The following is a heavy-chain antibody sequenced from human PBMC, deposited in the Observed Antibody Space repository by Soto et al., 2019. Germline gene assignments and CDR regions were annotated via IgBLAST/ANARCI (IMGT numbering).Heavy chain of an antibody. CDR1: GFTFSSYE. CDR2: ISSSGSTI. V-gene: IGHV3-48*03. J-gene: IGHJ5*02. CDR3: ARDTYGSGSPKWFDP. Sequence: EVQLVESGGGLVQPGGSLRLSCAASGFTFSSYEMNWVRQAPGKGLEWLSYISSSGSTIYYADSVKGRFTISRDNAKNSLYLQMNSLRAEDTAVYYCARDTYGSGSPKWFDPGAREPWSPSPQ. D-gene: IGHD3-10*01.